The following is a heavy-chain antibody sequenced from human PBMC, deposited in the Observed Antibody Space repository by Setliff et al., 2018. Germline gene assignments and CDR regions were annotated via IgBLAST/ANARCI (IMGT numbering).Heavy chain of an antibody. V-gene: IGHV4-39*01. CDR2: IYWSGNT. CDR1: GGSISTATYY. J-gene: IGHJ5*02. Sequence: SETLSLTCTVSGGSISTATYYWGWVRQSPGKGLEWIGSIYWSGNTWYNPSFKSRVTVSIDTSKNPFSLKMSSVTAADTAVYYCASNRAAMALDDPWGQGKLVTVSS. D-gene: IGHD5-18*01. CDR3: ASNRAAMALDDP.